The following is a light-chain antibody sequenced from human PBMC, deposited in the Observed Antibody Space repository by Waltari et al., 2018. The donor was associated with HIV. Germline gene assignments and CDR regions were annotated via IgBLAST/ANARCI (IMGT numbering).Light chain of an antibody. CDR2: EFT. CDR3: CSCPRSGIRYV. CDR1: SSNVGSDDL. Sequence: QYALTQPASVSGSPGQSSTISCTGTSSNVGSDDLVSWYQQPPGEAPKLIIYEFTKRPSALSHRFSGSKSGHTASLTISGLQAADEADYYCCSCPRSGIRYVFGTGTKVTVL. J-gene: IGLJ1*01. V-gene: IGLV2-23*02.